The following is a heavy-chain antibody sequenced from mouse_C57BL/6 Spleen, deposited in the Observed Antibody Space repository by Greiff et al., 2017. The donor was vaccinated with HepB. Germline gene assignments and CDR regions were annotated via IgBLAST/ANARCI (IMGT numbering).Heavy chain of an antibody. CDR3: TTTVQWYFDV. V-gene: IGHV1-42*01. Sequence: VHVKQSGPELVKPGASVKISCKASGYSFTGYYMNWVKQSPEKSLEWIGEINPSTGGTTYNQKFKAKATLTVDKSSSTAYMQLKSLTSEDSAVYYCTTTVQWYFDVWGTGTTVTVSS. D-gene: IGHD1-1*01. CDR1: GYSFTGYY. J-gene: IGHJ1*03. CDR2: INPSTGGT.